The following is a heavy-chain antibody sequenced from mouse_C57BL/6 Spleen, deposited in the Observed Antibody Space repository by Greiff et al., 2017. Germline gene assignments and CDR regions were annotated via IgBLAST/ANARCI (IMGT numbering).Heavy chain of an antibody. D-gene: IGHD1-1*01. CDR2: IYIGNGYT. Sequence: VQLQQSGAELVRPGSSVKMSCKTSGYTFTSYGINWVKQRPGQGLEWIGYIYIGNGYTEYNQKFKGKSTLTSDTSSSTAYMKRSSLTADDSTNYCCTIHGVVYFDYWGKGTTLTVSS. V-gene: IGHV1-58*01. J-gene: IGHJ2*01. CDR1: GYTFTSYG. CDR3: TIHGVVYFDY.